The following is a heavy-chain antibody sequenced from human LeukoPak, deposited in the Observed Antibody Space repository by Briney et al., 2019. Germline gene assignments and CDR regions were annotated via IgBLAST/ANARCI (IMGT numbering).Heavy chain of an antibody. CDR3: GRGYDSSGYFYDAFDI. J-gene: IGHJ3*02. D-gene: IGHD3-22*01. CDR1: GFTFSSYA. CDR2: ISGRGGST. Sequence: GGSLRLSCVASGFTFSSYAMSWVRQAPGKGLEWVSGISGRGGSTYYADSVNGRFTVSRDNPKNTLYLQMNSLRAEDTAVYYCGRGYDSSGYFYDAFDIWGQGTMVTVSS. V-gene: IGHV3-23*01.